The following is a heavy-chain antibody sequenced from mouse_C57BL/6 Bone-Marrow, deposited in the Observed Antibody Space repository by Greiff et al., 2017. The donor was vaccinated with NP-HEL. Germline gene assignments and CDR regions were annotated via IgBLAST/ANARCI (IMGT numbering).Heavy chain of an antibody. CDR1: GYTFTSYW. CDR2: IYPGSGST. J-gene: IGHJ1*03. D-gene: IGHD1-1*01. CDR3: ARDYYGSSFYWYFDV. Sequence: QVQLQQPGAELVKPGASVKMSCKASGYTFTSYWITWVKQRPGQGLEWIGDIYPGSGSTNYNEKFKSKATLTVDTSYSTAYMQLSSLTSEDSAVYYCARDYYGSSFYWYFDVWGTGTTVTVSS. V-gene: IGHV1-55*01.